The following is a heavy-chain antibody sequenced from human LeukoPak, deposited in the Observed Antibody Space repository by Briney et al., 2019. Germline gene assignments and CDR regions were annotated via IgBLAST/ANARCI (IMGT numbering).Heavy chain of an antibody. Sequence: GGSLRLSCAASGFTFSSYAMYWVRQAPGKGLEWVSTISGSGGSTYYADSVKGRFTISRDNSKNTLYLLMHSLRAEDTAIYYCVRGYYYYMDVWGKGTTVTVSS. CDR3: VRGYYYYMDV. D-gene: IGHD3-10*01. CDR2: ISGSGGST. V-gene: IGHV3-23*01. CDR1: GFTFSSYA. J-gene: IGHJ6*03.